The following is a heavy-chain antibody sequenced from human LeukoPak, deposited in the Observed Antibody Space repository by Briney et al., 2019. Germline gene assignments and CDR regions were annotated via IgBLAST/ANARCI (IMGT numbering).Heavy chain of an antibody. D-gene: IGHD2-8*02. Sequence: GGSLRLSCAVSGLTFSDAWLTWVRQAPGKGPEWVGRILSGGTTDYAAPVKGRFTISRDDSKNTLFLQMNGLKTEDTAVYYCAYLGYGTGDGCPGSYFASWGEGSLVTLSS. CDR2: ILSGGTT. CDR1: GLTFSDAW. J-gene: IGHJ4*02. CDR3: AYLGYGTGDGCPGSYFAS. V-gene: IGHV3-15*01.